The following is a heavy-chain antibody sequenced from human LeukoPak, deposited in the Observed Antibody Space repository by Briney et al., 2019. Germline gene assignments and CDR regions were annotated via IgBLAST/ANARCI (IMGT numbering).Heavy chain of an antibody. CDR1: GGSISSGSYY. V-gene: IGHV4-61*02. CDR2: IYTSGST. CDR3: ARRFGRAARRGPFDY. Sequence: PSETLSLTCTVSGGSISSGSYYWSWIRQPAGKGLEWIGRIYTSGSTNYNPSLKSRVTISVDTSKNQFSLKLSSVTAADTAVYYCARRFGRAARRGPFDYWGQGTLVTVSS. D-gene: IGHD6-6*01. J-gene: IGHJ4*02.